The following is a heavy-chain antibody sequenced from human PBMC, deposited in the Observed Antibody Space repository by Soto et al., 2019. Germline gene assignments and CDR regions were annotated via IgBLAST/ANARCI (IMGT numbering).Heavy chain of an antibody. CDR3: VRDRDWAFDI. CDR2: FGTSRKYI. V-gene: IGHV3-48*02. CDR1: GYTLGDYS. Sequence: GGSLRLSCAASGYTLGDYSMNWVRQAPGKGLEWIAYFGTSRKYIFYSDSVRGRFTISRDDARNSVYLQLNNLRNEDTAGYYCVRDRDWAFDIWGQGTMVTVSS. J-gene: IGHJ3*02. D-gene: IGHD3-9*01.